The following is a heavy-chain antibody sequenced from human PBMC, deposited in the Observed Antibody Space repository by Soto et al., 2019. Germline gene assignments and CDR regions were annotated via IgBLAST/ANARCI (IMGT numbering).Heavy chain of an antibody. J-gene: IGHJ4*02. D-gene: IGHD3-3*01. V-gene: IGHV4-39*01. CDR1: GGSISSSSYY. CDR3: ARILWSGYRAGGL. CDR2: IDYSGST. Sequence: QLQLQESGPGLVKPSETLSLTCNVSGGSISSSSYYWGWIRQPPGKGLEYIGSIDYSGSTYYNPSLKSRVTISVDTSKNQFSLKLSSVTAADTAVYYCARILWSGYRAGGLWGQGTLVTVSS.